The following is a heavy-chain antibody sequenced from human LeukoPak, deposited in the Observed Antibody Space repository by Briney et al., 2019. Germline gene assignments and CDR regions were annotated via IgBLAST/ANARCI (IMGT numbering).Heavy chain of an antibody. J-gene: IGHJ4*02. D-gene: IGHD6-13*01. V-gene: IGHV3-30-3*01. CDR3: ARGMLSSSCLDY. CDR1: GFTFSSYS. Sequence: GGFVTLSCAASGFTFSSYSIHWVRHAPCKGLEWVVVISYDGSNKYYADSVKGRFTISRDNSKNTLYLQMNSLRAEDTAVYYCARGMLSSSCLDYWGQGTLVTVSS. CDR2: ISYDGSNK.